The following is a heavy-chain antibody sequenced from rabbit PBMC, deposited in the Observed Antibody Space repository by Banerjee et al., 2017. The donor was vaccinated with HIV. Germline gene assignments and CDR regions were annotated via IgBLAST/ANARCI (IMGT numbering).Heavy chain of an antibody. J-gene: IGHJ4*01. Sequence: QEQLVESGGGLVQPGGSLKLSCKASGFDFSRYGVSWVRQAPGKGLEWIGYITYGGSAYYASWVKGRFTISRDNAQNTVYLQLNSLTAADTATYFCVRGSISGTDYNLWGPGTLVTVS. CDR2: ITYGGSA. CDR1: GFDFSRYG. D-gene: IGHD1-1*01. V-gene: IGHV1S47*01. CDR3: VRGSISGTDYNL.